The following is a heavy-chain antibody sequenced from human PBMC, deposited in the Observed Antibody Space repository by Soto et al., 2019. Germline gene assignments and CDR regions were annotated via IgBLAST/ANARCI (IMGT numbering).Heavy chain of an antibody. D-gene: IGHD5-12*01. V-gene: IGHV1-18*01. J-gene: IGHJ6*02. CDR3: ARSQGGVATSYYYYGMDV. CDR2: ISAYNGNT. Sequence: ASVKVSCKASGYTFTSYGISWVRQAPGQGLEWMGWISAYNGNTNYAQELQGRVTMTTDTSTSTAYMELRSLRSDDTAVYYCARSQGGVATSYYYYGMDVWGQGTTVTVS. CDR1: GYTFTSYG.